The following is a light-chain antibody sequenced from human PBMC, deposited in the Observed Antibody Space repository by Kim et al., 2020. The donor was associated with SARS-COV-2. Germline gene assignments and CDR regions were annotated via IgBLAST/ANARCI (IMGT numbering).Light chain of an antibody. CDR1: QSVSSSY. CDR3: QQDYNLPT. J-gene: IGKJ1*01. Sequence: PGERVTRSCRASQSVSSSYLTWYQQKPGQAPRLLIYGASTRATGIPARFSGSGSGTDFTLTISSLQTEDFAVYYCQQDYNLPTFGQGTKVDIK. V-gene: IGKV3D-7*01. CDR2: GAS.